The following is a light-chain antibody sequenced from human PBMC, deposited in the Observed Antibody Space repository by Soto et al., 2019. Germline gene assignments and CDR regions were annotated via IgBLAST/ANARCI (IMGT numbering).Light chain of an antibody. J-gene: IGKJ5*01. CDR3: QQAASFPIT. CDR1: QSVSSSY. V-gene: IGKV3-20*01. CDR2: GAS. Sequence: EIVLTQSPGTLSLSPGERATLSCRASQSVSSSYLAWYQQKPGQAPRLLIYGASSRATGIPDRFSGSGSGTDSTLTINGLQPEDFATYYCQQAASFPITFGQGTRLEIK.